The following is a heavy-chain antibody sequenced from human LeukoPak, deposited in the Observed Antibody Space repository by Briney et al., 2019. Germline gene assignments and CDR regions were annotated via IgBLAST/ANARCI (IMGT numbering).Heavy chain of an antibody. CDR1: GLTFINYA. J-gene: IGHJ4*02. CDR3: AKDSGVGIFYFDY. CDR2: ISGRGANT. V-gene: IGHV3-23*01. Sequence: GGSLRLSCAASGLTFINYAMSWVRQAPGKGLEWVSTISGRGANTYYADSVKGRFTISRDNSKNTLYLQMNSLRAEDTAVYYCAKDSGVGIFYFDYWGQGTLVTVSS. D-gene: IGHD6-13*01.